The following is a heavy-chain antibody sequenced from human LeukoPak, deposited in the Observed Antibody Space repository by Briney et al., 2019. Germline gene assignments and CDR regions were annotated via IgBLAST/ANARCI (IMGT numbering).Heavy chain of an antibody. CDR3: ARDRDSRGYYYPH. CDR2: ISYDGSNK. Sequence: GRSLRLSCAASGFTFSSYAMHWVRQAPGKGLEWVAVISYDGSNKYYADSVKGRFTISRDNSKNTLYLQMNSLRAEDTAVYYCARDRDSRGYYYPHWGQGTLVTVSS. CDR1: GFTFSSYA. D-gene: IGHD3-22*01. J-gene: IGHJ4*02. V-gene: IGHV3-30-3*01.